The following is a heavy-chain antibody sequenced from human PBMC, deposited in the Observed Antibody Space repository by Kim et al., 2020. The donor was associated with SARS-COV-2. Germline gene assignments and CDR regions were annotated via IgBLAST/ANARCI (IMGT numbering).Heavy chain of an antibody. Sequence: GESLKISCKGSGYSFTSYWIGWVRQMPGKGLEWMGIIYPGDSDTRYSPSFQGQVTISADKSISTAYLQWSSLKASDTAMYYCARQGTNYEYYYYYMDVWGKGTTVTVSS. V-gene: IGHV5-51*01. CDR3: ARQGTNYEYYYYYMDV. CDR2: IYPGDSDT. D-gene: IGHD3-3*01. J-gene: IGHJ6*03. CDR1: GYSFTSYW.